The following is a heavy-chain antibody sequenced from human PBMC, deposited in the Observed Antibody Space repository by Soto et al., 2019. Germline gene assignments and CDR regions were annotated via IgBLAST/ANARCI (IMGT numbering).Heavy chain of an antibody. Sequence: GGSLRLSCAASGFTFSSYAMSWFRQAPGKGLEWVSAISGSGGSTYYADSVKGRFTISRDNSKNTLYLQMNSLRAEDTAVYYCAKDIGRGYFGSGSYQGGMDVWGQGTTVTVSS. CDR1: GFTFSSYA. CDR3: AKDIGRGYFGSGSYQGGMDV. D-gene: IGHD3-10*01. CDR2: ISGSGGST. V-gene: IGHV3-23*01. J-gene: IGHJ6*02.